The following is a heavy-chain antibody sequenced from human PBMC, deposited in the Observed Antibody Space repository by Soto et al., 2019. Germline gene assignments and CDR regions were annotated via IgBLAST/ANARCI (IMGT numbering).Heavy chain of an antibody. V-gene: IGHV3-23*01. CDR3: AKPLPSPPTWVPIEVVDDY. CDR1: GFTFSSYA. CDR2: ISGSGGST. Sequence: PGGSLRLSCAASGFTFSSYAMSWVRQAPGKGLEWVSAISGSGGSTYYADSVKGRFTISRDNSKNTLYLQMNSLRAEDTAVYYCAKPLPSPPTWVPIEVVDDYWGQGTLVTVSS. J-gene: IGHJ4*02. D-gene: IGHD2-15*01.